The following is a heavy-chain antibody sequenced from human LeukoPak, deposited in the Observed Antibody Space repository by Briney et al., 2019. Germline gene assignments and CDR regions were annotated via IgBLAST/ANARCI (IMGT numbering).Heavy chain of an antibody. Sequence: GGSLRLSGAASGFTFSGYWMHWVRQTPGKGLVWVSRINPDGSSTSYVDSVKGRFTVSRDNAKNTLYLQMNSLRAEDTAVYYCARDGRGSAFDIWGQGTMVTVSS. J-gene: IGHJ3*02. CDR3: ARDGRGSAFDI. V-gene: IGHV3-74*01. CDR1: GFTFSGYW. CDR2: INPDGSST. D-gene: IGHD5-12*01.